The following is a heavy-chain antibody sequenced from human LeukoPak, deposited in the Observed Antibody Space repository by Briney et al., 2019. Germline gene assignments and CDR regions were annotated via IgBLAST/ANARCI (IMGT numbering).Heavy chain of an antibody. CDR2: ISSSSSTI. J-gene: IGHJ4*02. Sequence: GGSLRLSCAASGFTFSSYSMNWVRQAPGKGLEWVSYISSSSSTIYYADSVKGRFTISRDNAKNSLYLQMNSLRAEDTAVYYCARSPLSDYVWGSYRPYYFDYWGQGTLVTVSS. D-gene: IGHD3-16*02. CDR1: GFTFSSYS. CDR3: ARSPLSDYVWGSYRPYYFDY. V-gene: IGHV3-48*04.